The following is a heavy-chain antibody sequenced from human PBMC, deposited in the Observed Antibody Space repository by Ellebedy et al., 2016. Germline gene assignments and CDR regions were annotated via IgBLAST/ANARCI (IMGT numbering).Heavy chain of an antibody. CDR2: ISWNSGSI. CDR3: AKDIKRSVVVSKYYYGMDV. CDR1: GFTFDDYA. Sequence: GGSLRLXXAASGFTFDDYAMHWVRQAPGKGLEWVSGISWNSGSIGYADSVKGRFTISRDNAKNSLYLQMNSLRAEDTALYYCAKDIKRSVVVSKYYYGMDVWGQGTTVTVSS. D-gene: IGHD2-15*01. V-gene: IGHV3-9*01. J-gene: IGHJ6*02.